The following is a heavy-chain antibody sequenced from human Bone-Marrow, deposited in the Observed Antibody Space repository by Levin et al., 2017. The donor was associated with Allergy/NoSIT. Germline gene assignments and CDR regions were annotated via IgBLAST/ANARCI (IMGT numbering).Heavy chain of an antibody. CDR2: INGDGSGT. CDR1: GFSFSSYW. CDR3: ARDDNLTGIKFDY. Sequence: GESLKISCAASGFSFSSYWMHWVRQAPGKGLVWVSHINGDGSGTTYADSVQGRFPISRDIAKHTLYLQMNSLRAEDTAVYYCARDDNLTGIKFDYWGQGTRVTVSS. J-gene: IGHJ4*02. V-gene: IGHV3-74*01. D-gene: IGHD3-9*01.